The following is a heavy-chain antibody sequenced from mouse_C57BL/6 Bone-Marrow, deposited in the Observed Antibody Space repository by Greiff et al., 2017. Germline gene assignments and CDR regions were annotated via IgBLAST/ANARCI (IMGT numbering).Heavy chain of an antibody. J-gene: IGHJ2*01. V-gene: IGHV14-2*01. CDR3: AFFDYYYFDY. D-gene: IGHD2-4*01. CDR1: GFNITDYY. CDR2: IDPEDGET. Sequence: VQLKESGAELVKPGASVKLSCTASGFNITDYYMHWVKQRTEQGLEWIGRIDPEDGETKYAPKFQGKATITAYTSSNTAYLQLSSLTSEDTAVYYCAFFDYYYFDYWGQGTTLTVSS.